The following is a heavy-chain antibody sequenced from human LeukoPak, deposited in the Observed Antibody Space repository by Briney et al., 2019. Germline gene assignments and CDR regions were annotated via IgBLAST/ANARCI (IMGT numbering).Heavy chain of an antibody. CDR1: EFTFSDYY. D-gene: IGHD4-11*01. CDR2: ISSSGSTV. J-gene: IGHJ6*03. CDR3: ARESYSNYLGYMDV. V-gene: IGHV3-11*04. Sequence: PGGSLRLSCAASEFTFSDYYMSWIRQAPGKGLEWVSYISSSGSTVYYADSVKGRFTISRDNAKNSLYLQMSSLRAEDTAVYYCARESYSNYLGYMDVWGKGTTVIVSS.